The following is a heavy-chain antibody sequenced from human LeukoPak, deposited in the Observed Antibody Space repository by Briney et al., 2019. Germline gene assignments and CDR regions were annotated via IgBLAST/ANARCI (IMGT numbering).Heavy chain of an antibody. CDR2: ISSSGSTI. D-gene: IGHD3-22*01. J-gene: IGHJ4*02. V-gene: IGHV3-48*03. CDR3: ARRGYYDSSGYNY. Sequence: GGSLRLSCAASGFTFSSYEMNWVRQAPGKGLEWVSYISSSGSTIYYADSVKGRFTISRDNAKNSLYLQINSLRAEDTAIYYCARRGYYDSSGYNYWGQGTLVTVSS. CDR1: GFTFSSYE.